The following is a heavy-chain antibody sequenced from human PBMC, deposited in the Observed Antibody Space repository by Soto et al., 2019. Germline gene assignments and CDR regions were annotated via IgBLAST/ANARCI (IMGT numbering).Heavy chain of an antibody. CDR3: ARYYYYVSLSSSVNCFDP. D-gene: IGHD3-22*01. Sequence: PGGSLRLSCVASEFTFSKYWMHWVRQAPGKGLVWVSRTNMDGTKTAYADSVKGRFTVSRDNANNTLYLQMTSLGVEDTAVYHCARYYYYVSLSSSVNCFDPWGQGTLVTVSS. CDR1: EFTFSKYW. CDR2: TNMDGTKT. V-gene: IGHV3-74*01. J-gene: IGHJ5*02.